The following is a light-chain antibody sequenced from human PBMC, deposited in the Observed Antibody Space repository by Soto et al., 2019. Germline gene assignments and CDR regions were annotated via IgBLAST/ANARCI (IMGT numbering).Light chain of an antibody. CDR1: SSDVGSYNR. Sequence: QSALTQPPSVSGSPGQSVTISCTGTSSDVGSYNRVSWYQQPPGTALKLMIYEVSNRPSGVPDRFSGSKSGNTASLTISGLQAEDEADYYCSSYTSSSTQGVFGGGTKVTVL. CDR3: SSYTSSSTQGV. CDR2: EVS. J-gene: IGLJ2*01. V-gene: IGLV2-18*02.